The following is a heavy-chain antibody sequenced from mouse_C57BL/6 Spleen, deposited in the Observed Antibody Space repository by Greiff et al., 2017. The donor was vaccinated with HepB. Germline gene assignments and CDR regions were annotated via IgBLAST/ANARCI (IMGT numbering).Heavy chain of an antibody. CDR2: INPSTGGT. V-gene: IGHV1-42*01. CDR1: GYSFTGYY. J-gene: IGHJ4*01. CDR3: AKYDEGYAMDY. Sequence: VQLQQSGPELVKPGASVKISCKASGYSFTGYYMNWVKQSPEKSLEWIGEINPSTGGTTYNQKFKAKATLTVDKSSSTAYMQLKSLTSEDSAVYYCAKYDEGYAMDYWGQGTSVTVSS. D-gene: IGHD2-12*01.